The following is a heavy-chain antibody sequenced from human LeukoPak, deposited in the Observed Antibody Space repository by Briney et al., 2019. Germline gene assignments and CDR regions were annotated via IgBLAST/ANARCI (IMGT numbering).Heavy chain of an antibody. CDR2: IYYSGST. D-gene: IGHD2-21*02. CDR1: GGSISSGDYY. Sequence: SQTLSLTCTVSGGSISSGDYYWSWIRQPPGKGLKWIGYIYYSGSTYYNPSLKSRVTISVDTSKNQFSLKLSSVTAADTAVYYCARGNLGVTPFDYWGQGTLVTVSS. V-gene: IGHV4-30-4*01. CDR3: ARGNLGVTPFDY. J-gene: IGHJ4*02.